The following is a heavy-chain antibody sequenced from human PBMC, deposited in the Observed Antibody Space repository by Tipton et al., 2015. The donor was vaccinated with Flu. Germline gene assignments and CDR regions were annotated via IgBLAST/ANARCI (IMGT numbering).Heavy chain of an antibody. CDR2: ISGSGEST. D-gene: IGHD3-10*01. Sequence: SLRLSCAASGFSFGSYSMNWVRQAPGKGLEWLSAISGSGESTYYADSVKGRFTISRDKSENTLSLQLNSLRAEDTAVYYCAKTRITMVQGVIPYFDYWGQGTLVTVSS. CDR3: AKTRITMVQGVIPYFDY. V-gene: IGHV3-23*01. CDR1: GFSFGSYS. J-gene: IGHJ4*02.